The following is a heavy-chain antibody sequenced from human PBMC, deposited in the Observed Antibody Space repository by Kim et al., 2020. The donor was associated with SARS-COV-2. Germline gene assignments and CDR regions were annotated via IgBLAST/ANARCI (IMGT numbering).Heavy chain of an antibody. Sequence: GGSLRLSCAASGFTFSSYWMHWVRQAPGKGLVWVSRINSDGSSTSYADSVKGRFTISRDNAKNTLYLQMNSLRAEDTAVYYCARVRPADDYYYYYGMDVWRQETTVTVSS. CDR3: ARVRPADDYYYYYGMDV. D-gene: IGHD6-6*01. CDR1: GFTFSSYW. CDR2: INSDGSST. V-gene: IGHV3-74*01. J-gene: IGHJ6*02.